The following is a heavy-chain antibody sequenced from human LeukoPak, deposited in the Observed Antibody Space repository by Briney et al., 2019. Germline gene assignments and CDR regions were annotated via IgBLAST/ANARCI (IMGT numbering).Heavy chain of an antibody. D-gene: IGHD1-26*01. CDR2: IKQGGSEK. J-gene: IGHJ4*02. V-gene: IGHV3-7*02. CDR1: GFTFSSYW. CDR3: ARVERSGKYYFDY. Sequence: GGSLRLSCAASGFTFSSYWMSWVRQAPGKGLEWVANIKQGGSEKYYVDSVKGRFTISRDNTKNSLYLQMNSLRAEDTALYYCARVERSGKYYFDYWGQGRLVTVSS.